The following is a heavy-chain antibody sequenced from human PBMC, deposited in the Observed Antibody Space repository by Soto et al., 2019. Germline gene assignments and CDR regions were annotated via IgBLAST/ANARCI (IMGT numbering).Heavy chain of an antibody. D-gene: IGHD3-9*01. Sequence: SETLSLTCTVSGGSISSYYWSWIRQPPGKGLEWIGYIYYSGSTNYNPSLKSRVTISVDTSKNQFSLKLSSVTAADTAVYYCARVLRYFGVGGQDYYYYMDVWGKGTTVTVSS. CDR3: ARVLRYFGVGGQDYYYYMDV. J-gene: IGHJ6*03. CDR2: IYYSGST. CDR1: GGSISSYY. V-gene: IGHV4-59*08.